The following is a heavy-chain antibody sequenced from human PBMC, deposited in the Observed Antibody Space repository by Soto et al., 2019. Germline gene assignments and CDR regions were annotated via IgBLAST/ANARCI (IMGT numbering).Heavy chain of an antibody. CDR2: INSDGSST. CDR3: ARVQNGPYYDFWSGYSDYYGMDV. V-gene: IGHV3-74*01. J-gene: IGHJ6*02. Sequence: GGSLRLSCAASGFTFSSYWMHWVRQAPGKGLVWVSRINSDGSSTSYADSVKGRFTISRDNAKNTLYLQMNSLRAEDTAVYYCARVQNGPYYDFWSGYSDYYGMDVWGQGTTVTVSS. D-gene: IGHD3-3*01. CDR1: GFTFSSYW.